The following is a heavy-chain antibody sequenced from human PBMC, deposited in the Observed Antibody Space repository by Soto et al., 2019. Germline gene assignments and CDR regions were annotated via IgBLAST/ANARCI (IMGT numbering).Heavy chain of an antibody. V-gene: IGHV2-5*02. Sequence: KESGPTLVKPTQTLTLTCTFSGFSLRTSGMGVGWIRQPPGKALEWLANIYWDDDKRYSPSLKSRLTITKDTSKNQVVLTLTNMDPVDTATYYCTHFYYGSGSHWGFGYWGQGTLATVSS. D-gene: IGHD3-10*01. J-gene: IGHJ4*02. CDR1: GFSLRTSGMG. CDR2: IYWDDDK. CDR3: THFYYGSGSHWGFGY.